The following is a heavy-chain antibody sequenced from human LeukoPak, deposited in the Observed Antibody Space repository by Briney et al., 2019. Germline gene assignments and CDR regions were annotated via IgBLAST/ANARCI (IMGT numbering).Heavy chain of an antibody. CDR2: IYPGDSDT. V-gene: IGHV5-51*01. CDR3: ARSFDCSGTSCYAGIDY. CDR1: GYSFTSSW. J-gene: IGHJ4*02. D-gene: IGHD2-2*01. Sequence: GESLKISCKGSGYSFTSSWIGWVRQMPGKGLEWMGIIYPGDSDTRYSPSFQGQVTISADKSISTAYLQWSSLKPSDSAMYYCARSFDCSGTSCYAGIDYWGQGTLVTVSS.